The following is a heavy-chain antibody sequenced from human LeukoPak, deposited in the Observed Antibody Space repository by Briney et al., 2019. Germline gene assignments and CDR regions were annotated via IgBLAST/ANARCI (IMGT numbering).Heavy chain of an antibody. CDR2: IGSSDSTI. CDR3: ARAVAGLRRFDY. CDR1: GFTFSTYS. D-gene: IGHD6-19*01. J-gene: IGHJ4*02. V-gene: IGHV3-48*01. Sequence: PGGSLRLSCAASGFTFSTYSMNWVRQAPGKGLEWVSYIGSSDSTIYYADSVKGRFTISRDNAKNSLYLQMNSLRAEDTAVYYCARAVAGLRRFDYWGQGTLVTVSS.